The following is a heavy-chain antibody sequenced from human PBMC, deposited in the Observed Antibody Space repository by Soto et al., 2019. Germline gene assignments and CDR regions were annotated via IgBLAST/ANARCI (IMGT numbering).Heavy chain of an antibody. CDR2: ISAYNGNT. D-gene: IGHD2-15*01. V-gene: IGHV1-18*01. CDR1: GYTFTSYG. CDR3: ARESSGGILGPYYYYYGMDV. Sequence: GASVKVSCKASGYTFTSYGISWVRQAPGQGLEWMGWISAYNGNTNYAQKLQGRVTMTTDTSTSTAYMELRSLRSDDTAVYYCARESSGGILGPYYYYYGMDVWGQGTTVTVSS. J-gene: IGHJ6*02.